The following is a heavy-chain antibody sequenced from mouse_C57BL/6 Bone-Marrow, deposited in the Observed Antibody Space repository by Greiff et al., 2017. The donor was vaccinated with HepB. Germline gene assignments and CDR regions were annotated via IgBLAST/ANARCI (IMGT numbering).Heavy chain of an antibody. CDR2: IHPNSGST. CDR1: GYTFTSYW. CDR3: ARRGVYYGSSCDY. V-gene: IGHV1-64*01. J-gene: IGHJ2*01. Sequence: VQLQQPGAELVKPGASVKLSCKASGYTFTSYWMHWVKQRPGQGLEWIGMIHPNSGSTNYNEKFKSKATLTVDKSSSTAYMQLSSLTSEDSAVYYGARRGVYYGSSCDYWGQGTTLTVSS. D-gene: IGHD1-1*01.